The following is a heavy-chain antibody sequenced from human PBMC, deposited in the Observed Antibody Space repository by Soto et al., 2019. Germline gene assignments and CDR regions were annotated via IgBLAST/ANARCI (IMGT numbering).Heavy chain of an antibody. D-gene: IGHD2-15*01. J-gene: IGHJ4*02. CDR2: ISAYNGNT. V-gene: IGHV1-18*01. Sequence: ALVKVSCKASGYTFTSYGISLVRQAPGQGLEWMGWISAYNGNTNYAQKLQGRVTMTTDTSTSTAYMELRSLRSDDTAVYYCVVAAQPYYFDYWGQGTLVTVS. CDR3: VVAAQPYYFDY. CDR1: GYTFTSYG.